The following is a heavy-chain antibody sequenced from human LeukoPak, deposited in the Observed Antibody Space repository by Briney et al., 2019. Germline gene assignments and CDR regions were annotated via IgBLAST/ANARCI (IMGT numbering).Heavy chain of an antibody. CDR1: GFTFSSYG. V-gene: IGHV3-30*03. CDR3: AIYYDSSGYETMNAFDI. Sequence: GRSLRLSCVASGFTFSSYGMHWVRQAPGKGLEWVAVISYDGSNKYYADSVKGRFTISRDNSKNTLYLQMNSLRTEDTAVYYCAIYYDSSGYETMNAFDIWGQGTMVTVSS. CDR2: ISYDGSNK. J-gene: IGHJ3*02. D-gene: IGHD3-22*01.